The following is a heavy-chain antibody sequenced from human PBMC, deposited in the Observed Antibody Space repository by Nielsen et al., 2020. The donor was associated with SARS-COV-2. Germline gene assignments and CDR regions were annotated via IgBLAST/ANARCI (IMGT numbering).Heavy chain of an antibody. J-gene: IGHJ4*02. CDR2: ISSSSSTI. CDR1: GSTFSSYS. D-gene: IGHD6-19*01. V-gene: IGHV3-48*01. Sequence: GESLKISCAASGSTFSSYSMNWVRQAPGKGLEWVSYISSSSSTIYYADSVKGRFTISRDNAKNSLYLQMNSLRAEDTAVYYCASGDPYSSGWGLDYWGQGTLVTVSS. CDR3: ASGDPYSSGWGLDY.